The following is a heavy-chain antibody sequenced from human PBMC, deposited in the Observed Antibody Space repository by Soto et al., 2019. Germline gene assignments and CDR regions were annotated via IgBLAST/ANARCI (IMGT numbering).Heavy chain of an antibody. J-gene: IGHJ4*02. D-gene: IGHD3-22*01. V-gene: IGHV4-31*03. CDR2: IYYSGST. CDR1: GGSISSGGYY. CDR3: ARSIGFYDSSGKQTDY. Sequence: SETLSLTCTVSGGSISSGGYYWSWIRQHPGKGLEWIGYIYYSGSTYYNPSLKSRVTISVDTSKNQFSLKLSSVTASDTAVYYCARSIGFYDSSGKQTDYWGQGNLVTFSS.